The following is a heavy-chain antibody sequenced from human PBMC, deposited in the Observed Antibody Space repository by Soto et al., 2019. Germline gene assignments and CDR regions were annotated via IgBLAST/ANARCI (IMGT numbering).Heavy chain of an antibody. J-gene: IGHJ4*02. D-gene: IGHD3-3*01. Sequence: PSENLSLTCTVSAGSISNGNYYWSWIRQHPGKGLEWIGYIYYSGSTYYNPSLKSRVTISVDTSKNQFSLKLSSVTAADTAVYYCARDRPAFTIFGANAYWGQGTLVTVSS. CDR1: AGSISNGNYY. V-gene: IGHV4-31*03. CDR3: ARDRPAFTIFGANAY. CDR2: IYYSGST.